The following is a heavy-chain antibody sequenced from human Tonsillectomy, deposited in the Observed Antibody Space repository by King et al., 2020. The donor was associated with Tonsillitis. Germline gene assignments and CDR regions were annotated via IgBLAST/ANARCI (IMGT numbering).Heavy chain of an antibody. J-gene: IGHJ6*02. D-gene: IGHD1-14*01. CDR3: ARHRTRDYYYYGMDV. V-gene: IGHV3-7*01. CDR1: GFTFSHSW. Sequence: VQLVESGGGLVQPGGSLRLSCAASGFTFSHSWMSRVRQSPGKGLEWVANIKQDGSEKSCVDSVKGRFTISRDNAKNSLYLQMNSLRAEDTAVYYCARHRTRDYYYYGMDVWGQGTTVTVSS. CDR2: IKQDGSEK.